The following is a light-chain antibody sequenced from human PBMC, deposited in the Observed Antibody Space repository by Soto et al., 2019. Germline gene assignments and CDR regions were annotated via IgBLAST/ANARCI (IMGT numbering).Light chain of an antibody. V-gene: IGKV3-11*01. J-gene: IGKJ1*01. CDR1: QSVDIY. CDR2: ETS. CDR3: QQRIASPRT. Sequence: EIVLTQSPGTLSLSPGERATPSCRANQSVDIYLAWYQQTPGQAPRLLIYETSNRATGIPARFSGSGSGTDFTLTISSLEPEDFAVYYCQQRIASPRTFGQGTKVDIK.